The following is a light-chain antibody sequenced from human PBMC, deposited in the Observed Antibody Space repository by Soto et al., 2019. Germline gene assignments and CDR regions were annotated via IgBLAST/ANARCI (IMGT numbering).Light chain of an antibody. CDR2: AAS. CDR1: QGSKNY. CDR3: QRYYNAPFT. J-gene: IGKJ4*01. Sequence: DIQVTQYPSSLSASVGDRVTITCRASQGSKNYLAWYQQKPGEIPKLLIYAASTLESGIPPRCSGSGSGTDFTLTINNLQPEDVATYYCQRYYNAPFTFGGGTQVEIK. V-gene: IGKV1-27*01.